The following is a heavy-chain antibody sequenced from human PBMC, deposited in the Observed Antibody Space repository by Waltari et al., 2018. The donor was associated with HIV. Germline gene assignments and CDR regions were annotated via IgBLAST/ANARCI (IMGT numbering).Heavy chain of an antibody. CDR3: ATALYSSSSAGSIDY. D-gene: IGHD6-6*01. CDR1: GYTFTGSY. Sequence: QVQLVQSGSEVKKPGASVKVHCKASGYTFTGSYMHWVRQAPGQGLEWMGWINPNSGGTNYAQKFQGRVTMTRDTSISTAYMELSRLRSDDTAVYYCATALYSSSSAGSIDYWGQGTLVTVSS. J-gene: IGHJ4*02. CDR2: INPNSGGT. V-gene: IGHV1-2*02.